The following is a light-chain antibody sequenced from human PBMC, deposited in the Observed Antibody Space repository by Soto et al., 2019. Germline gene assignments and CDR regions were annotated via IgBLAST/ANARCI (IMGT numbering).Light chain of an antibody. V-gene: IGKV1-27*01. CDR1: QGISNY. CDR2: AAS. CDR3: QNYNSVPWT. Sequence: DIQMTQSPSSLSASIGDRVTITCRASQGISNYLAWYQQKPGKSPRLLIYAASTLQSGVPSRFSGSGSGTDFTLTISRLQPDDVATFYCQNYNSVPWTFGQGTKVEI. J-gene: IGKJ1*01.